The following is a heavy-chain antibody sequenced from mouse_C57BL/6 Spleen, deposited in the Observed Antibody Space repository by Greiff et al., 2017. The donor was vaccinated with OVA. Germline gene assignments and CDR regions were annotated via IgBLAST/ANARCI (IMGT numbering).Heavy chain of an antibody. D-gene: IGHD6-1*01. CDR3: ARGGRGPWFAY. CDR1: GYTFTSYW. CDR2: INPSNGGT. V-gene: IGHV1-53*01. J-gene: IGHJ3*01. Sequence: QVQLQQPGTELVKPGASVKLSCKASGYTFTSYWMHWVKQRPGQGLEWIGNINPSNGGTNYNEKFKGKATFTADTSSNTAYMQLSSLTTEDSAIYYCARGGRGPWFAYWGQGTLVTVSA.